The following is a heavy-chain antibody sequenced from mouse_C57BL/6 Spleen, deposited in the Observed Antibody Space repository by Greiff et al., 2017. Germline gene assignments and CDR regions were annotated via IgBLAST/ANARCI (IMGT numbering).Heavy chain of an antibody. CDR2: IDPTDSET. CDR3: SRRGYGYSFAY. J-gene: IGHJ3*01. D-gene: IGHD2-2*01. CDR1: GYTFTSYW. V-gene: IGHV1-52*01. Sequence: QVQLQQPGAELVRPGSSVKLSCKASGYTFTSYWMHWVKQRPIQGLEWIGNIDPTDSETNYNQKFKDKATLTVDKSSSTAYMQLSSLTSEDSAVYYCSRRGYGYSFAYWGQGTLVTVSA.